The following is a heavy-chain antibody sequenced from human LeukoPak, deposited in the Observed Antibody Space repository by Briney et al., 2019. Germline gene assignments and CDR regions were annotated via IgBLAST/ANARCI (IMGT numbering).Heavy chain of an antibody. CDR2: IRSKAKNYAT. Sequence: GGSLRLSCAASGFTFSDSALHWVRQASGKGLEWVGRIRSKAKNYATAYATSVKGRFPISRDDSKNTAYLQMNSLKTEDTAVYYCTRQSGDYVWGSYRLWGQGTLVTVSS. D-gene: IGHD3-16*02. CDR3: TRQSGDYVWGSYRL. J-gene: IGHJ4*02. V-gene: IGHV3-73*01. CDR1: GFTFSDSA.